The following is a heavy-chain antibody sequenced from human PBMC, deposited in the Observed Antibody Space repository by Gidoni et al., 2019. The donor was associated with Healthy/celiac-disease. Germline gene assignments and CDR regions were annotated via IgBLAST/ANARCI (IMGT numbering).Heavy chain of an antibody. CDR3: ARAGVLSSSGAFDI. D-gene: IGHD2-2*01. J-gene: IGHJ3*02. Sequence: PGQGLEWMGIINPSGGSTSYAQKFQGRVTMTRDTSTSTVYMELSSLRSEDTAVYYCARAGVLSSSGAFDIWGQGTMVTVSS. CDR2: INPSGGST. V-gene: IGHV1-46*01.